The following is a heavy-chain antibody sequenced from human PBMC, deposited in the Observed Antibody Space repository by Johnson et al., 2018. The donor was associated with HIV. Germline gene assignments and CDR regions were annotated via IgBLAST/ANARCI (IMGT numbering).Heavy chain of an antibody. J-gene: IGHJ3*02. CDR2: IKCDGSEK. V-gene: IGHV3-7*01. D-gene: IGHD4-23*01. Sequence: VQLVESGGGLVHPGGSLRLSCAASGFTFSSYDIKCDGSEKYYVDSVKGRFTISRDNAKNSLYLQMNSLRAEDTAVYYCAKSPGKDYGGNSGAFDIWGQGTMVTVSS. CDR3: AKSPGKDYGGNSGAFDI. CDR1: GFTFSSY.